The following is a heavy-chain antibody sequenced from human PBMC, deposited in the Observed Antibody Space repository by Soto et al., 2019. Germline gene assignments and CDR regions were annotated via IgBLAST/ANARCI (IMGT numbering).Heavy chain of an antibody. J-gene: IGHJ4*02. CDR3: AREGGDSSSCYFDC. Sequence: SQTLSLTCAISGDSVSSNSAAWNWVRQSPSRGLEWLGRTYYRSKWNNDYAVSVKRRITINPDTSKNQFSLRLNSVTPEDTAVYYCAREGGDSSSCYFDCWGQGTLVTVS. CDR1: GDSVSSNSAA. CDR2: TYYRSKWNN. V-gene: IGHV6-1*01. D-gene: IGHD6-13*01.